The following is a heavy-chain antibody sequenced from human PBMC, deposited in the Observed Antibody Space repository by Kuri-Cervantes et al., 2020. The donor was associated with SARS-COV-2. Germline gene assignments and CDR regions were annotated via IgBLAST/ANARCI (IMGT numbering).Heavy chain of an antibody. D-gene: IGHD6-13*01. CDR2: ISSSSSYI. CDR1: GLTFSSYS. Sequence: GESLKISCAASGLTFSSYSMNWVRQAPGKGLEWVSSISSSSSYIYYADSVKGRFTISRDNAKNSLYLQMNSLRAEDTAVYYCARDHRSGPEGIYFDYWGQGTLVTVSS. J-gene: IGHJ4*02. CDR3: ARDHRSGPEGIYFDY. V-gene: IGHV3-21*01.